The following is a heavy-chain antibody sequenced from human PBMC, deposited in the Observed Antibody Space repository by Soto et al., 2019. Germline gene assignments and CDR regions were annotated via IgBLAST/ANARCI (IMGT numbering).Heavy chain of an antibody. Sequence: SETLSLTCAVYGGSFSGYYWSWIRQPPGKGLEWIGEINHSGSTNYNPSLKSRVTISVDTSKNQFSLKLSPVTAADTAIYYCARARQYYDCELDPWGQGTLVTSPQ. D-gene: IGHD3-22*01. J-gene: IGHJ5*02. CDR3: ARARQYYDCELDP. CDR2: INHSGST. CDR1: GGSFSGYY. V-gene: IGHV4-34*01.